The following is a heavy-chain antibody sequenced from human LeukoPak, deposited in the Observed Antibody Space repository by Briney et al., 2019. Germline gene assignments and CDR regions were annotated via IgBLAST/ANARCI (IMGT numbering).Heavy chain of an antibody. Sequence: SETLSLTYSVSGGSIKSSNYYWGWIRQPPGKGLVWIGSLYYSGNTNYNPSLKSRVTISVDASNNQFSLNLSSVTAADTAVYYCARRRYGDPTGDYRGQGTLVTVSS. D-gene: IGHD4-17*01. J-gene: IGHJ4*02. V-gene: IGHV4-39*01. CDR1: GGSIKSSNYY. CDR3: ARRRYGDPTGDY. CDR2: LYYSGNT.